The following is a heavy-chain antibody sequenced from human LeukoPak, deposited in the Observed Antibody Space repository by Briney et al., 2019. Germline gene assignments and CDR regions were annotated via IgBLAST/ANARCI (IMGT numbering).Heavy chain of an antibody. V-gene: IGHV4-39*01. CDR2: IYYTGGT. CDR3: ARHGETRVTLVEVYYIDY. J-gene: IGHJ4*02. Sequence: PSETLSLTCSVSGGSITSSSYYWGWIRQPPEKGLEWIGSIYYTGGTFYSPSLKSRVTISVDTYKNQFSLKMSSVTAADTAVYYCARHGETRVTLVEVYYIDYWGQGTLVTFSS. D-gene: IGHD4-11*01. CDR1: GGSITSSSYY.